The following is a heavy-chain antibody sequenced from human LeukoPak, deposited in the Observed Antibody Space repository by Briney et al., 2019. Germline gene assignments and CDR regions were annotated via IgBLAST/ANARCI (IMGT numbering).Heavy chain of an antibody. V-gene: IGHV4-39*07. CDR2: IYYSGST. Sequence: SETLSLTCTVSGGSISSSSYYWGWIRQPPGKGLEWIGSIYYSGSTYYNPSLKSRVTISVDTSKNQFSLRLSSVTAADTAVYYCASVVLLWFGELLGWFDPWGQGTLVTVSS. CDR3: ASVVLLWFGELLGWFDP. J-gene: IGHJ5*02. CDR1: GGSISSSSYY. D-gene: IGHD3-10*01.